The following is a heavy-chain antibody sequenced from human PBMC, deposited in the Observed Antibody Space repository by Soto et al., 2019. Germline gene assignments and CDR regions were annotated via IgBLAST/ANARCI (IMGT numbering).Heavy chain of an antibody. CDR2: ISYDGSDK. V-gene: IGHV3-30*18. CDR3: AKDSPSAPFDH. CDR1: GFSFRSYA. J-gene: IGHJ4*02. Sequence: VGSLRLSCGASGFSFRSYAMHWVRQTPGKGLEWVAVISYDGSDKNYTDSVKGRFTISRDNVKNTLYLQMNSLRLEDTAVYHCAKDSPSAPFDHGGQGVLVTVSS.